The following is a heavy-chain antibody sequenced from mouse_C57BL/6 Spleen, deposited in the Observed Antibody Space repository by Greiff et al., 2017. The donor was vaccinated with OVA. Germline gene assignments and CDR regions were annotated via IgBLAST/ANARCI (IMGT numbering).Heavy chain of an antibody. Sequence: EVQLQQSGGGLVQPGGSMKLSCAASGFTFSDAWMDWVRQSPEKGLEWVAEIRNKANNHATYYAESVKGRFTISRDDSKSSVYLQMNSLRAEDTGIYYCTRTGVAGFAYWGQGTLVTVSA. V-gene: IGHV6-6*01. J-gene: IGHJ3*01. CDR3: TRTGVAGFAY. CDR1: GFTFSDAW. CDR2: IRNKANNHAT. D-gene: IGHD1-1*01.